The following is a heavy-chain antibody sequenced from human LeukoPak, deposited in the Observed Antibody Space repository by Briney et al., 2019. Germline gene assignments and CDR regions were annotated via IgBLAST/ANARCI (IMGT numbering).Heavy chain of an antibody. V-gene: IGHV3-30*18. D-gene: IGHD2-2*01. Sequence: GGSLRLSCAASGFTFSSHGMHWVRQAPDKGLEWVAVISYEGSIKYYADSVKGRFTISRDNSKNTLYLQMNSLRAEDTAVYYCAKCQGRVCSSTPHGMDVWGRGTTVTVSS. J-gene: IGHJ6*02. CDR3: AKCQGRVCSSTPHGMDV. CDR2: ISYEGSIK. CDR1: GFTFSSHG.